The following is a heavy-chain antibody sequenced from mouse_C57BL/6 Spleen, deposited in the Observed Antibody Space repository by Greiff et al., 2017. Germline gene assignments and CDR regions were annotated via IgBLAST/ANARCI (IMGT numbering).Heavy chain of an antibody. Sequence: QVQLKQPGAELVKPGASVKMSCKASGYTFTSYWITWVKQRPGQGLEWIGDIYPGSGSTNYNEKFKSKATLTVDTSSSTAYMQLSSLTSEDSAVYYCAEYYGSSPLYFDYWGQGTTLTVSS. V-gene: IGHV1-55*01. D-gene: IGHD1-1*01. J-gene: IGHJ2*01. CDR3: AEYYGSSPLYFDY. CDR1: GYTFTSYW. CDR2: IYPGSGST.